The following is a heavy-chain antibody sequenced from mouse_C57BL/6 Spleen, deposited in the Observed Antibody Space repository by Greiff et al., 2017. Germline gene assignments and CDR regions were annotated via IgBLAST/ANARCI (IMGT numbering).Heavy chain of an antibody. CDR2: ISSGSSTI. CDR1: GFTFSDYG. Sequence: EVQLVESGGGLVKPGGSLKLSCAASGFTFSDYGMHWVRQAPEKGLEWVAYISSGSSTIYYADTVKGRFHISRDNDKNTLFLQMPSLRSEDTAMYYCARPGGYYGSFDYWGQGTTLTVSS. CDR3: ARPGGYYGSFDY. V-gene: IGHV5-17*01. J-gene: IGHJ2*01. D-gene: IGHD1-1*01.